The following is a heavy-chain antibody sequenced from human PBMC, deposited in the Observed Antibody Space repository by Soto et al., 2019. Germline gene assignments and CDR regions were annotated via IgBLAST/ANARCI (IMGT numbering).Heavy chain of an antibody. V-gene: IGHV4-39*07. D-gene: IGHD4-17*01. CDR2: IYYSGST. CDR3: ARGHATVTTYFDY. J-gene: IGHJ4*02. CDR1: GGSISSSSYY. Sequence: SETLSLTCTVSGGSISSSSYYWGWIRQPPGKGLEWIGSIYYSGSTYYNPSLKSRVTISVDKSKNQFSLKLSSVTAADTAVYYCARGHATVTTYFDYWGQGTLVTVSS.